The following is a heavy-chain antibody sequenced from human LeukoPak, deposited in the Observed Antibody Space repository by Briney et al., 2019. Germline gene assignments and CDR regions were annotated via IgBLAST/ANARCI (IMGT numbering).Heavy chain of an antibody. CDR1: GFTFTNYG. V-gene: IGHV3-30*02. J-gene: IGHJ3*02. Sequence: GGSLRLSCAASGFTFTNYGMHWVRQAPGKGLEWVAFIRYDGNDRYYADSVKGRFTISRDNSKNTLYLQMNSLRAEDTAVYYCARALYYCSGGSCYDSAFDIWGQGTMVTVSS. CDR3: ARALYYCSGGSCYDSAFDI. CDR2: IRYDGNDR. D-gene: IGHD2-15*01.